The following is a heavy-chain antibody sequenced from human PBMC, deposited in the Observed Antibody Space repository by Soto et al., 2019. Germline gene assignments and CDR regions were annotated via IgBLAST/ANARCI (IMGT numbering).Heavy chain of an antibody. V-gene: IGHV4-59*01. J-gene: IGHJ4*02. CDR3: ARRYGGNFDY. CDR1: GGSISSYY. Sequence: SETLSLTCAVSGGSISSYYWSWIRQPPGKGLEWIGYIYYSGSTNYNPSLKSRVTISVDTSKNQFSLKLSSVTAADTAVYYCARRYGGNFDYWGQGTLVTVS. D-gene: IGHD3-16*01. CDR2: IYYSGST.